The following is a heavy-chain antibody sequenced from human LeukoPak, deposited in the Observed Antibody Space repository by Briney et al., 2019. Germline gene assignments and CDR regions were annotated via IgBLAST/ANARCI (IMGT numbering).Heavy chain of an antibody. V-gene: IGHV4-31*03. CDR2: IYYSGST. CDR1: GGSISSGGYY. D-gene: IGHD6-13*01. J-gene: IGHJ4*02. CDR3: ARGRPSPLREAKVAAAGQTDY. Sequence: SETLSLTCTVSGGSISSGGYYWSWIRQHPGKGLEWIGYIYYSGSTYYNPSLKSRVTISVDTSKNQFSLKLSSVTAADTAVYYCARGRPSPLREAKVAAAGQTDYWGQGTLVTVSS.